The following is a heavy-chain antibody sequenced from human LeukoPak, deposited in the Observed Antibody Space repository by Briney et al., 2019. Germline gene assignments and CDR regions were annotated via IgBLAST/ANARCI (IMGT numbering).Heavy chain of an antibody. CDR3: ARDLDIVVVPAAFSGIDY. D-gene: IGHD2-2*01. CDR1: GYTFTGYY. CDR2: INPNSGGT. Sequence: GASVKVSCTASGYTFTGYYMHWVRQAPGQGLEWMGWINPNSGGTNYAQKFQGRVTMTRDTSISTAYMELSRLRSDDTAVYYCARDLDIVVVPAAFSGIDYWGQGTLVTVSS. V-gene: IGHV1-2*02. J-gene: IGHJ4*02.